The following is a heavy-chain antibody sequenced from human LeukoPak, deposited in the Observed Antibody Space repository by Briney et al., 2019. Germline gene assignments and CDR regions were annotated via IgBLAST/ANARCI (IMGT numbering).Heavy chain of an antibody. CDR2: ISVKNGNT. CDR3: ARDRRPVEVPAAMYS. CDR1: GYTFTSYG. D-gene: IGHD2-2*01. V-gene: IGHV1-18*01. Sequence: ASVKVSCKASGYTFTSYGIAWVRQAPGQGLEWMGWISVKNGNTKYAQDLQGRVIMTIDTSTTTAYMELRTLRSDDTAVYYCARDRRPVEVPAAMYSWGQGTLVTVSS. J-gene: IGHJ4*02.